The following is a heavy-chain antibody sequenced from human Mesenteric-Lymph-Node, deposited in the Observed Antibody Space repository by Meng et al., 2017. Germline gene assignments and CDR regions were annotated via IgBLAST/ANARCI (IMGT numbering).Heavy chain of an antibody. D-gene: IGHD6-19*01. J-gene: IGHJ4*02. CDR1: GYSISSGYF. Sequence: GSLRLSCTVTGYSISSGYFWAWIRQPPGRGLEWIGSIYHSGSTYYNSSLRSRLTISVELSMNQFSLKLSSVTAADTAVYHCARSAVGSTYYFQYWVQGTLVTVSS. CDR2: IYHSGST. V-gene: IGHV4-38-2*02. CDR3: ARSAVGSTYYFQY.